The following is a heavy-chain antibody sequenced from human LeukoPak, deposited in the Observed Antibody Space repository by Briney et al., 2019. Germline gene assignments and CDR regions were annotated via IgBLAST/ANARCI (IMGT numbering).Heavy chain of an antibody. CDR1: GGSISTYY. Sequence: SETLSLTCTVSGGSISTYYWSWIRQPPGKGLEWIGYIYYSGSTNYNPSLKSRVTISVDTSKNQFSLKLSSVTAADTAVYYCAGLVRDYYYYMDVWGKGTTVTVSS. CDR3: AGLVRDYYYYMDV. J-gene: IGHJ6*03. D-gene: IGHD6-19*01. V-gene: IGHV4-59*01. CDR2: IYYSGST.